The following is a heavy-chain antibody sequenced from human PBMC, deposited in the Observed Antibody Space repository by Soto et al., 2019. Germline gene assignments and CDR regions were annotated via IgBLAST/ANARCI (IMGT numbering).Heavy chain of an antibody. CDR2: IYSGGST. Sequence: GGSLRLSCAASGFTVSSNYMSWVRQAPGKGLEWVSVIYSGGSTYYADSVKGRFTISRDNSKNTLYLQMNSLRAEDTAVYYCARAFGVVPYYYYYMDVWGKGTTVTVSS. CDR1: GFTVSSNY. D-gene: IGHD3-3*01. V-gene: IGHV3-66*01. J-gene: IGHJ6*03. CDR3: ARAFGVVPYYYYYMDV.